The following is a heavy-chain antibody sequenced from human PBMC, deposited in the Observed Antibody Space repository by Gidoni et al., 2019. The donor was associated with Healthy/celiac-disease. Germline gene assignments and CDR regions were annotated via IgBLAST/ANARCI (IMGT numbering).Heavy chain of an antibody. D-gene: IGHD3-10*01. Sequence: QVQLQQWGAGLLKPSETLSLTCAVYGGSFSGYYWSWIRQPPGKGLEWIGEINHSGSTNYNPSLKSRVTISVDTSKNQFSLKLSSVTAADTAVYYCARGQGVTMVRAIRGSYYYYMDVWGKGTTVTVSS. V-gene: IGHV4-34*01. CDR1: GGSFSGYY. CDR2: INHSGST. CDR3: ARGQGVTMVRAIRGSYYYYMDV. J-gene: IGHJ6*03.